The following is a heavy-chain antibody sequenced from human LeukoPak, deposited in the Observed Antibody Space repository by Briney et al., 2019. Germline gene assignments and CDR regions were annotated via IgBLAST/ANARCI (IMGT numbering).Heavy chain of an antibody. D-gene: IGHD3-16*02. CDR2: IYVTGN. CDR3: ARHIGGGIEDMDV. V-gene: IGHV4-59*08. Sequence: SETLSLTCTVSGGSIGTYYWSWVRQSPGKGLEWIGYIYVTGNRYNPYLQSRVTISVDTSRNQFFLKVSSVTAADTAVYYCARHIGGGIEDMDVWGKGTKVTVSS. J-gene: IGHJ6*03. CDR1: GGSIGTYY.